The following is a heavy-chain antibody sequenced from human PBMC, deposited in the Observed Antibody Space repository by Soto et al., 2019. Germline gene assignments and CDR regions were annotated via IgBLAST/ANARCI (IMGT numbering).Heavy chain of an antibody. CDR1: GFTFGTYE. Sequence: EVQLVESGGGLVQPGGSLRLSCAASGFTFGTYEMNWVRQAPGKGLEWVSYISRSGSTIYYADSVKGRFTISRDNAKNSLYLKLNSLRAEDTAVYYCARDPSLSSSSYLSYYSGMDVWGQGTTVTVSS. J-gene: IGHJ6*02. D-gene: IGHD6-6*01. CDR2: ISRSGSTI. V-gene: IGHV3-48*03. CDR3: ARDPSLSSSSYLSYYSGMDV.